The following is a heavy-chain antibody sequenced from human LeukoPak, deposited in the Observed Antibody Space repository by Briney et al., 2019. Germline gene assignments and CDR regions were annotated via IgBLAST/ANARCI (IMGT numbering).Heavy chain of an antibody. CDR1: GFTFDDYA. CDR2: ISWNSGSI. V-gene: IGHV3-9*01. Sequence: GRSLRLSCAASGFTFDDYAMHWVRPAPGKGLEWVSGISWNSGSIGYADSVKGRFTISRDNAKNSLYLQMNSLRAEDTALYYCAKDMGSGAAPDGMDVWGQGTTVTVSS. J-gene: IGHJ6*02. D-gene: IGHD2-15*01. CDR3: AKDMGSGAAPDGMDV.